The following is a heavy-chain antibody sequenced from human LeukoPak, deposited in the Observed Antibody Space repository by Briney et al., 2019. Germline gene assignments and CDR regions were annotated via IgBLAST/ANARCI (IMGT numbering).Heavy chain of an antibody. CDR3: VREAAATLFDY. J-gene: IGHJ4*02. Sequence: GGSLRLSCAASGFTFSSYGMHWVRQAPGKGLGWVAVISYDGSNEYYADSVKGRFTISRDNSKNTLYLQMNSLRAEDTAVYYCVREAAATLFDYWGQGTLVAVSS. CDR2: ISYDGSNE. V-gene: IGHV3-30*03. CDR1: GFTFSSYG. D-gene: IGHD1-26*01.